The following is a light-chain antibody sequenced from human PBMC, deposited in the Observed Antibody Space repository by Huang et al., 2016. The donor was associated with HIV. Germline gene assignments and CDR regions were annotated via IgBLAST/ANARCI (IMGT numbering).Light chain of an antibody. V-gene: IGKV2-28*01. CDR3: MQALQTPLT. J-gene: IGKJ4*01. CDR1: QSLLHSNGYNY. Sequence: DIVMTQSPLSLPVTPGEPASISCRSSQSLLHSNGYNYLDWYLQQPGQSPQLLIYLGSSRAAWVPDRFSGSGSGTDFTLKISRVEAEDVWVYYCMQALQTPLTFGGGTKVEIK. CDR2: LGS.